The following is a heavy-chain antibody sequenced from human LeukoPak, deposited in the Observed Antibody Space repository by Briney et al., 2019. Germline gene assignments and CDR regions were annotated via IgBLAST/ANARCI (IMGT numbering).Heavy chain of an antibody. CDR1: GTTFSNYN. Sequence: PGGSLRLSCAAPGTTFSNYNMNWVRQAPGKGLEWISAITSSSSYTFYADSVKGRFTISRDNAKNSLYLQMNSLRAEDTAVYYCARDGTVTTQGDMDVWGKGTTVTVSS. CDR3: ARDGTVTTQGDMDV. V-gene: IGHV3-21*01. D-gene: IGHD4-17*01. CDR2: ITSSSSYT. J-gene: IGHJ6*03.